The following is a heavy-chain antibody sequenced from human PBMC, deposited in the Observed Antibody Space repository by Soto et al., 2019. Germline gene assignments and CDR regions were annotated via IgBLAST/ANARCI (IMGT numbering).Heavy chain of an antibody. Sequence: PSETLSLTCTVSGGSISSSSYYWGWIRQPPGKGLEWIGSIYYSGSTYYNPSLKSRVTISVDTSKNQFSLKLSSVTAADTAVYYCARPGSSSSLIDYWGQGTLVTVSS. V-gene: IGHV4-39*01. D-gene: IGHD6-6*01. CDR3: ARPGSSSSLIDY. CDR2: IYYSGST. CDR1: GGSISSSSYY. J-gene: IGHJ4*02.